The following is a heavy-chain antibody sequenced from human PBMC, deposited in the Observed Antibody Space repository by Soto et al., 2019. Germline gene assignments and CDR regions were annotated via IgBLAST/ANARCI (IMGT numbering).Heavy chain of an antibody. V-gene: IGHV3-23*01. CDR2: INGSGDGT. CDR1: GFTFSSYA. D-gene: IGHD3-16*01. CDR3: ATSIGAVNEN. Sequence: VHLLESGGGVVQTGGSLRLSCLTSGFTFSSYAMTWVRQAPGKGLDWVSAINGSGDGTFYADSVKGRFTISRDNSKNTLFLQMNSLTVEDTALYFCATSIGAVNENWGQGTLVTVS. J-gene: IGHJ4*02.